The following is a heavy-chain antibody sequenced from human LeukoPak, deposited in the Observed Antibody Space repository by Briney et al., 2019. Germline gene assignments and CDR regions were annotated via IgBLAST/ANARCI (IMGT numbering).Heavy chain of an antibody. J-gene: IGHJ4*02. CDR1: GFTFDDYS. CDR3: AKGRYGSGSFSTPFDY. D-gene: IGHD3-10*01. V-gene: IGHV3-43*01. CDR2: ISSDGGST. Sequence: GGSLRLSCAASGFTFDDYSMHWVRQAPGKGLEWVSPISSDGGSTYYADSVKGRFTISRDNSKNSLYVRLNNLRTEDTALYYCAKGRYGSGSFSTPFDYWGQGTLVTVSS.